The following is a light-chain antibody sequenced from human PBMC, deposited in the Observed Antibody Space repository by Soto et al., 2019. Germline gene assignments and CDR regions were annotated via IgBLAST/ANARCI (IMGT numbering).Light chain of an antibody. CDR3: QQLYSYPLT. CDR1: QGIGFY. Sequence: DIQLTQSPSFLSASVGDTVVIPCRASQGIGFYLAWYQQNPGKAPKLLIYAASTLQSGVPSRFSGSGSGTEFTLTISRLQPEDFATYYCQQLYSYPLTFGGGTKVEIK. CDR2: AAS. J-gene: IGKJ4*01. V-gene: IGKV1-9*01.